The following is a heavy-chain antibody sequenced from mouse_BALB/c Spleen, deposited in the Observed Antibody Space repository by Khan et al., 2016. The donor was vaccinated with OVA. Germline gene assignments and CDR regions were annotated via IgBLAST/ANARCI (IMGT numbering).Heavy chain of an antibody. D-gene: IGHD2-14*01. V-gene: IGHV5-6-5*01. Sequence: EVQLQESGGDSVKPGGSLKLSCAVSGFTFSTYAMSWVRQTPEKRLEWVASLSRGGSTYYPDSVKGRFTISRDNARNIVYLQMTSLRSEDMAMYYCAREAYRYDEYYFDYWGQGTTLTVSS. CDR1: GFTFSTYA. CDR2: LSRGGST. J-gene: IGHJ2*01. CDR3: AREAYRYDEYYFDY.